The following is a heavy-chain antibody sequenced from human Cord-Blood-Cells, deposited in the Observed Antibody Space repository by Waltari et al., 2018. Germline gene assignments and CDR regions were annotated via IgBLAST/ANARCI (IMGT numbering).Heavy chain of an antibody. J-gene: IGHJ3*02. V-gene: IGHV4-34*01. CDR1: GGSFSGYY. CDR2: INHSGST. CDR3: ARPRSGSYSDAFDI. D-gene: IGHD1-26*01. Sequence: QAQLQQWGAGLLKPSETLSLTCAVYGGSFSGYYWSWIRQPPGKGLEWIGEINHSGSTNYNPSLKSRVTISVDTSKNQFSLKLSSVTAADTAVYYCARPRSGSYSDAFDIWGQGTMVTVSS.